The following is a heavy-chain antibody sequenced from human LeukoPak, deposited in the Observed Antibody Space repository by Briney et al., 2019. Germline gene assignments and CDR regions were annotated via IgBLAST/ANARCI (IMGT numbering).Heavy chain of an antibody. CDR1: GGTFSSYA. D-gene: IGHD2-2*02. CDR2: IIPIFGTA. J-gene: IGHJ4*02. Sequence: GSSVKVSCKASGGTFSSYAISWVRQAPGQGLEWMGGIIPIFGTANYAQKFQGRVTITADESTSTAYMELSSLRSEDTAVYYCARDSRTRDIVVVPAAILDYWGQGTLVTVSS. CDR3: ARDSRTRDIVVVPAAILDY. V-gene: IGHV1-69*01.